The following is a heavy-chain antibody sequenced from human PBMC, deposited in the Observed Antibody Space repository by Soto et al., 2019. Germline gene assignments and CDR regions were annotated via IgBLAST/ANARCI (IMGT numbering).Heavy chain of an antibody. D-gene: IGHD2-15*01. CDR1: GGSISSSSYY. Sequence: QLQLQESGPGLVKPSETLSLTCTVSGGSISSSSYYWGWIRQPPGKGLEWIGSIYYSGSTYYNPSLKSRVTISVATSKNQFSLKLSSVTAADTAVYYCARVIGYCSGGSCPFPFDPWGQGTLVTVSS. J-gene: IGHJ5*02. CDR2: IYYSGST. CDR3: ARVIGYCSGGSCPFPFDP. V-gene: IGHV4-39*01.